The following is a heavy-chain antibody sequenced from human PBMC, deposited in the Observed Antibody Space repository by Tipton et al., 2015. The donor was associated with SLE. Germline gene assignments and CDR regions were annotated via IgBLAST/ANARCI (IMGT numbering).Heavy chain of an antibody. CDR2: IYYSGST. CDR3: AREFLNPVTTVHYYFDL. Sequence: TLSLTCTVSGGSISSGNYYWSWIRHHPGKGLEWIGYIYYSGSTYYNPSLKSRVTISVDTSKNQFSLQLSSVTAADTAVYYCAREFLNPVTTVHYYFDLWGRGTLVTVSS. V-gene: IGHV4-31*03. CDR1: GGSISSGNYY. J-gene: IGHJ2*01. D-gene: IGHD4-11*01.